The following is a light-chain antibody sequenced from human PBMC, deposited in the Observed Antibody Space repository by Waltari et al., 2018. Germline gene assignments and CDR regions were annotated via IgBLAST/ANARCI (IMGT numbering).Light chain of an antibody. J-gene: IGKJ2*01. CDR3: QQYNNWPQT. V-gene: IGKV3-15*01. CDR1: QSVSSN. CDR2: GPS. Sequence: EIVMTQSPATLSVSPGERATLSCRASQSVSSNLAWYQQKPGQAPRLLIYGPSTRATGIPARFSGSGSGTEFTLTISSLQSEDFAVYYCQQYNNWPQTFGQGTKLEIK.